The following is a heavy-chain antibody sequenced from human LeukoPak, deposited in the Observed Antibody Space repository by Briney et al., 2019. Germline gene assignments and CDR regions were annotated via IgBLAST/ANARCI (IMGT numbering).Heavy chain of an antibody. CDR3: AIVGAKVTTFSWFDP. D-gene: IGHD4/OR15-4a*01. J-gene: IGHJ5*02. V-gene: IGHV1-69*13. CDR1: GGTFSSYG. Sequence: SVKVSCKASGGTFSSYGISWVRQAPGQGLEWMGGIIPIFNTANYAQKFQGRVTITADESTSTAYMELSSLRSEDTAVYYCAIVGAKVTTFSWFDPWGQGTLVTVSS. CDR2: IIPIFNTA.